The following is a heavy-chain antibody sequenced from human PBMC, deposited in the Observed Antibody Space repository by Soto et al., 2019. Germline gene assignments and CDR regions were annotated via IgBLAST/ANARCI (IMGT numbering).Heavy chain of an antibody. D-gene: IGHD2-2*02. CDR2: ISSSTSYV. Sequence: PGGSLRLSCAASGFTFSRYGMNWLRQAPGKGLEWVASISSSTSYVYYADSVKGRFSTSRDNAKNILYLEMYALRTEDTAAYYCARDRRHCSSTSCYNHYYGMDVWGQGTTVSVSS. CDR1: GFTFSRYG. J-gene: IGHJ6*02. V-gene: IGHV3-21*06. CDR3: ARDRRHCSSTSCYNHYYGMDV.